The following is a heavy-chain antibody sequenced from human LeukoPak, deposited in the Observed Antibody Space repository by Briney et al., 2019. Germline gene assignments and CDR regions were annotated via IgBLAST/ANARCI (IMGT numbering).Heavy chain of an antibody. CDR1: GYTFINYG. Sequence: ASVKVSCKASGYTFINYGISWVRQAPGQGLEWMGWISAYNGNTNYAQKLQGRVTMTTDTSTSIAYMELRSLRSDDTAVYYCARVKYAGYSGYDEGDFDYWGQGTLVTVSS. D-gene: IGHD5-12*01. V-gene: IGHV1-18*01. CDR3: ARVKYAGYSGYDEGDFDY. J-gene: IGHJ4*02. CDR2: ISAYNGNT.